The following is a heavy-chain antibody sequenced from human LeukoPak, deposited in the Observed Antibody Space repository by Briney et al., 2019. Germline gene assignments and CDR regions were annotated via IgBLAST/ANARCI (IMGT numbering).Heavy chain of an antibody. Sequence: GRSLRLSCAASGFTFSSYGMHWVRQAPGKGLEWVAFIRYDGSNKYYADSVKGRFTISRDNSKNTLYLQMNSLRAEDTAVYYCANTPVTMVRGVHYYFDYWGQGTLVTVSS. CDR2: IRYDGSNK. D-gene: IGHD3-10*01. CDR1: GFTFSSYG. V-gene: IGHV3-30*02. J-gene: IGHJ4*02. CDR3: ANTPVTMVRGVHYYFDY.